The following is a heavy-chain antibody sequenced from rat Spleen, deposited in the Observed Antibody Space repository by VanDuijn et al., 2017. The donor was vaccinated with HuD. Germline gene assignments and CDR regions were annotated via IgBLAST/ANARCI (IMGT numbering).Heavy chain of an antibody. CDR1: GFTFNNYV. CDR3: TTTGTTDY. V-gene: IGHV5-29*01. Sequence: EVQLVESGGGLVQPGRSLKLSCVASGFTFNNYVMAWVRQAPTKGLEWVAAISYDGISTYYRDSVRGRFTISRDNAKSSLYLQMDSLRSEDTATYYCTTTGTTDYWGQGVMVTVSS. CDR2: ISYDGIST. D-gene: IGHD1-5*01. J-gene: IGHJ2*01.